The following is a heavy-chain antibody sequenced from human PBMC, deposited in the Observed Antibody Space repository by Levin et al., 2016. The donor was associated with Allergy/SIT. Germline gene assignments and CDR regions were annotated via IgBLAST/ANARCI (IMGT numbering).Heavy chain of an antibody. V-gene: IGHV1-69*13. CDR1: GGTFSSQA. J-gene: IGHJ6*02. CDR3: ARTLVRGDDYFYAVDV. CDR2: VVPIFGTE. D-gene: IGHD3-10*01. Sequence: SVKVSCKASGGTFSSQAISWVRQAPGQGLEWMGGVVPIFGTEHYAQKFHGRVTITADASTSAAYMELRSLRSEDTAVYYCARTLVRGDDYFYAVDVWGQGTTVTVSS.